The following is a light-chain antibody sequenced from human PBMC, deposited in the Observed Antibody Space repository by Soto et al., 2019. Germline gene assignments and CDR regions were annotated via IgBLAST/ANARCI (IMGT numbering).Light chain of an antibody. V-gene: IGLV7-46*01. J-gene: IGLJ1*01. CDR1: SGTVTTGHY. Sequence: QAAVTQEPSLTVSPGGTVTLTCGSSSGTVTTGHYPYWFQQKPGQAPTTLIYDTNNRQSWTPARFSGSLLGGKAALTLSGAQPEDEAEYYCSLSYDDTYVFGTGTKVTVL. CDR2: DTN. CDR3: SLSYDDTYV.